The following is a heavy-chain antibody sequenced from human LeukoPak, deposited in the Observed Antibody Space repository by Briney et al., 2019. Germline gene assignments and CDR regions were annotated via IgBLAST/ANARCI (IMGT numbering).Heavy chain of an antibody. J-gene: IGHJ4*02. CDR2: IYYSGST. D-gene: IGHD3-10*01. CDR3: ARDLGGSGSYGPDY. CDR1: GGSISSSSYY. V-gene: IGHV4-39*07. Sequence: SETLSLTCTVSGGSISSSSYYWGWIRQPPEKGLEWIGSIYYSGSTYYNPSLKSRVTISVDTSKNQFSLKLSSVTAADTAVYYCARDLGGSGSYGPDYWGQGTLVTVSS.